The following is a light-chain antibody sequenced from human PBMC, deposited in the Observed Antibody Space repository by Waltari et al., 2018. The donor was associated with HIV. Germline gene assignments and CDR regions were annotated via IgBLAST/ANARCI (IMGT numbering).Light chain of an antibody. Sequence: QSVLTQPPSASGTPGQRVSISCSGSNSNIGSNIVNWYQQLPGTAPKVLIYSDNQRPSGVPDRFSGSKSGPSASLAISGLQSEDEADYYCAAWDDSLNGYVFGTGTKVTVL. CDR2: SDN. V-gene: IGLV1-44*01. CDR3: AAWDDSLNGYV. J-gene: IGLJ1*01. CDR1: NSNIGSNI.